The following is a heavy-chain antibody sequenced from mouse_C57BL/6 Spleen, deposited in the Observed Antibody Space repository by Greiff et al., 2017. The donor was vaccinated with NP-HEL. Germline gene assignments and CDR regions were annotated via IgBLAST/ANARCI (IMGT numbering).Heavy chain of an antibody. J-gene: IGHJ4*01. D-gene: IGHD1-1*01. CDR2: IYPRSGNT. Sequence: VQLQESGAELARPGASVKLSCKASGYTFTSYGISWVKQRTGQGLEWIGEIYPRSGNTYYNEKFKGKATLTADKSSSTAYMELRSLTSEDSAVYFGARGGPNTVVAPLDYWGQGTSVTVSS. CDR1: GYTFTSYG. CDR3: ARGGPNTVVAPLDY. V-gene: IGHV1-81*01.